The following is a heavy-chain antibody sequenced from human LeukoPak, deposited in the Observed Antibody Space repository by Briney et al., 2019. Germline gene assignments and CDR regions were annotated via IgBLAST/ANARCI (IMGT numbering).Heavy chain of an antibody. Sequence: ASVKVSCKASGYTFTSYDINWVRQATGQGLEWMGWMNPNSGNTGYAQKFQGRVTMTRNTSISTGYMELSSLRSEDTAVYHCARNPYDSSGYYGDSWGQGTLVTVSS. CDR1: GYTFTSYD. J-gene: IGHJ4*02. CDR3: ARNPYDSSGYYGDS. V-gene: IGHV1-8*01. CDR2: MNPNSGNT. D-gene: IGHD3-22*01.